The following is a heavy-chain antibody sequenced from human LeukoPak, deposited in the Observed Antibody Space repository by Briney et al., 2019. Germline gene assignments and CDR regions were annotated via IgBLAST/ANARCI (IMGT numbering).Heavy chain of an antibody. CDR1: GCTFSSYE. CDR2: ISSSGSTI. CDR3: EGAYSAYDPFDY. Sequence: EGPLRLSCAASGCTFSSYEMNWVRQAPGKGLEWVSYISSSGSTIYYADSVKGRFTISSDNAKNTVHLQINSLRVENTAKYFCEGAYSAYDPFDYWDQGILVTVSS. J-gene: IGHJ4*02. V-gene: IGHV3-48*03. D-gene: IGHD5-12*01.